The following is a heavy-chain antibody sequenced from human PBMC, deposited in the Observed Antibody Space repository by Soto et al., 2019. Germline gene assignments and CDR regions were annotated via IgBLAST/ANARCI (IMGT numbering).Heavy chain of an antibody. V-gene: IGHV4-31*03. Sequence: SETLSLTCTVSGGSISSGGYYWSWIRQHPGKGLEWIGYIYYSGSTYYNPSLKSRVTISVDTSKNQFSLKLSSVTAADTAVYYCARGIAARDAFDIWGQGTMVTVSS. D-gene: IGHD6-6*01. CDR1: GGSISSGGYY. CDR2: IYYSGST. J-gene: IGHJ3*02. CDR3: ARGIAARDAFDI.